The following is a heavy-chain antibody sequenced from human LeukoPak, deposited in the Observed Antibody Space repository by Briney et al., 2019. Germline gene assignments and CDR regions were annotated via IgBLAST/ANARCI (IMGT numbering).Heavy chain of an antibody. CDR1: VFTSSSYS. V-gene: IGHV3-21*01. CDR2: ISISSSYI. J-gene: IGHJ4*02. CDR3: ARGRSGYCSTTSCSRPPDY. D-gene: IGHD2-2*03. Sequence: SEGALRLSCAASVFTSSSYSMNCVRHAPGEGGGCVSSISISSSYIYYADSVKGRFTISRDNAKNSLYLQMNSLRAEDTAVYFCARGRSGYCSTTSCSRPPDYWGQGTLVTVSS.